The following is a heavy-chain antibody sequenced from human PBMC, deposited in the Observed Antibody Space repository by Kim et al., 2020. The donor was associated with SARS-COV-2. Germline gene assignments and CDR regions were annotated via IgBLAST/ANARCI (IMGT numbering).Heavy chain of an antibody. J-gene: IGHJ4*02. D-gene: IGHD3-16*01. CDR1: GFTFSSYW. CDR3: ARHVVLGGDYFDD. Sequence: GGSLRLSCAASGFTFSSYWMSWVRQAPGKGLEWVANIKQDGSGKHYVDSVKGRFTISRDNAKNSLYLQMNSLRAEDMAVYYCARHVVLGGDYFDDWGQGTLVTVSS. CDR2: IKQDGSGK. V-gene: IGHV3-7*03.